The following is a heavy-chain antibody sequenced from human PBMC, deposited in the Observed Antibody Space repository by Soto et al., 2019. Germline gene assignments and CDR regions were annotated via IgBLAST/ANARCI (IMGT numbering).Heavy chain of an antibody. CDR1: RGDATSCD. CDR2: ILPIFGTP. J-gene: IGHJ4*02. Sequence: SVKSCWQADRGDATSCDKILMPKAPVKGLEWMGGILPIFGTPNYAQKFQGRLTISADEFSSTAYMELNILRSEDTAVYYCATPAEALDTAMLKGLAHWGQGSLVTVSS. CDR3: ATPAEALDTAMLKGLAH. D-gene: IGHD5-18*01. V-gene: IGHV1-69*13.